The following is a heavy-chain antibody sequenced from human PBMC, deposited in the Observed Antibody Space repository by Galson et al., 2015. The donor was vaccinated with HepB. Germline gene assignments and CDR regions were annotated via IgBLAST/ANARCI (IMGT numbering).Heavy chain of an antibody. Sequence: SVKVSCKASGYTFIGYYMHWVRQAPGQGLEWMGRINPNSGGTNYAQTFQGRVTVTRDTSISTAYMELSGLRPDDTAVYYCARLTVDTTTDYWGQGTLVTVSS. CDR2: INPNSGGT. J-gene: IGHJ4*02. V-gene: IGHV1-2*06. CDR3: ARLTVDTTTDY. D-gene: IGHD5-18*01. CDR1: GYTFIGYY.